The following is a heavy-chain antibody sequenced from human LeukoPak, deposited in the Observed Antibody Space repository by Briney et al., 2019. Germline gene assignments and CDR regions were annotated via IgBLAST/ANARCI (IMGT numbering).Heavy chain of an antibody. CDR3: ARDSKLYCSSTSCYMDV. Sequence: GGSLRLSCAASGFTFDDYAIHWVRQAPGKGLEWVSSISSSSTSIYYADSVKGRFTISRDNAKNSLYLQVNGLGDEDTAVYYRARDSKLYCSSTSCYMDVWGKGTTVTVSS. J-gene: IGHJ6*04. CDR2: ISSSSTSI. D-gene: IGHD2-2*01. CDR1: GFTFDDYA. V-gene: IGHV3-21*01.